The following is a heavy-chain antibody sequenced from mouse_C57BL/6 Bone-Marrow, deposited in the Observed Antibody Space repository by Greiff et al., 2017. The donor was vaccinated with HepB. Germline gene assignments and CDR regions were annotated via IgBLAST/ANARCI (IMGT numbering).Heavy chain of an antibody. J-gene: IGHJ4*01. D-gene: IGHD2-4*01. CDR1: GFTFSDYY. Sequence: EVQGVESGGGLVQPGGSLKLSCAASGFTFSDYYMYWVRQTPEKRLEWVAYISNGGGSTYYPDTVKGRFTISRDNAKNTRYLQMSRLKSEDTAMYYCARQNGYYDYDVAMDYWGQGTSVTVSS. V-gene: IGHV5-12*01. CDR3: ARQNGYYDYDVAMDY. CDR2: ISNGGGST.